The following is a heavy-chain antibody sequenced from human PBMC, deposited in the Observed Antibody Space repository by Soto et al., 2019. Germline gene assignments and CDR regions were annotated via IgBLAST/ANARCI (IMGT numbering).Heavy chain of an antibody. V-gene: IGHV5-10-1*01. CDR1: GCSFTSYW. Sequence: PGESLKISCKGSGCSFTSYWISWVRQMPGKGLEWMGRIDPSDSYTNYSPSFQGHVTISADKSISTAYLQWSSLKASDTAMYYCATPNYDFWSGYYRNHYYYGMDVWGQGTTVTVSS. CDR2: IDPSDSYT. J-gene: IGHJ6*02. D-gene: IGHD3-3*01. CDR3: ATPNYDFWSGYYRNHYYYGMDV.